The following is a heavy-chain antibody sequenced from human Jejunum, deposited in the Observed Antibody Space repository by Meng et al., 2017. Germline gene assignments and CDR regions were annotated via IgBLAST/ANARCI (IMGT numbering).Heavy chain of an antibody. CDR1: GYTFTSSD. CDR2: MNPNNGRT. Sequence: ASVKVSCKASGYTFTSSDINWVRQATGQGLEWMGWMNPNNGRTGYAQKFQGRVTMTRNTSISTAYMELSSLRSADTAVYSCARAYCSSDSCRYDHNYGMDFWGQGTMVTVSS. V-gene: IGHV1-8*02. J-gene: IGHJ6*02. CDR3: ARAYCSSDSCRYDHNYGMDF. D-gene: IGHD2-2*01.